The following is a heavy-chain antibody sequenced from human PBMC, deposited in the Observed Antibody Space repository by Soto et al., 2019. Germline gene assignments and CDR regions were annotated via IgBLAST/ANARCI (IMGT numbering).Heavy chain of an antibody. Sequence: EVQLVESGGGLVQPGGSLRLSCAASGFTFSSYWVSWVRQAPGKGLEWVANIKQDGSEKYYVDSVKGRFTISRDNAKNSLYLQMNSLRAEDTAVYYCARDGGGDYDYWGQGTLVTVSS. J-gene: IGHJ4*02. CDR2: IKQDGSEK. V-gene: IGHV3-7*01. CDR1: GFTFSSYW. D-gene: IGHD4-17*01. CDR3: ARDGGGDYDY.